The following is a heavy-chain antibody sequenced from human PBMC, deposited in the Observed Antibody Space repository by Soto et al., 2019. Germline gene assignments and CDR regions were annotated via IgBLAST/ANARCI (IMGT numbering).Heavy chain of an antibody. CDR2: INTDASST. J-gene: IGHJ1*01. Sequence: EVQLVESGGGLVQPGGSLRLSCAASGFTFSRYWMYLVRHAPGKGLVWVSRINTDASSTSYADSVKGRFTTSRDNPKNTLYLQMTSLRAKDTAVYYCARDEGRQGPEYFHPWGQGTLVTVSS. V-gene: IGHV3-74*01. CDR1: GFTFSRYW. CDR3: ARDEGRQGPEYFHP.